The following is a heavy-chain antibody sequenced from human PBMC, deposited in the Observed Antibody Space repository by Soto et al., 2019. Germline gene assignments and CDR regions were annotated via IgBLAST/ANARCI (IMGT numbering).Heavy chain of an antibody. J-gene: IGHJ4*02. CDR1: GCSFTSYG. Sequence: PGESLNISCKGSGCSFTSYGIGWVRQMPGKGLERMGIIYPGDSDTRSSPSFQGQVTISADKSISTAYLQWSTLKASDTAIYYCARHMSAMALDYWGQGTLVTGSS. V-gene: IGHV5-51*01. CDR2: IYPGDSDT. D-gene: IGHD5-18*01. CDR3: ARHMSAMALDY.